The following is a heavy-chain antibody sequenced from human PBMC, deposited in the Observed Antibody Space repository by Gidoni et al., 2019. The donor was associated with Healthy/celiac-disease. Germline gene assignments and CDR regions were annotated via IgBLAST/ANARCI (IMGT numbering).Heavy chain of an antibody. V-gene: IGHV1-69*08. D-gene: IGHD1-26*01. J-gene: IGHJ6*02. CDR3: ARDYSEWELRYYYYGMDV. CDR2: IIPILGIA. CDR1: GGTFSSYT. Sequence: QVQLVQSGAEVKKPGSSVKVSCKASGGTFSSYTISWVRQAPGQGLEWMGRIIPILGIANYAQKFQGRVTITADKSTSTAYMELSSLRSEDTAVYYCARDYSEWELRYYYYGMDVWGQGTTVTVSS.